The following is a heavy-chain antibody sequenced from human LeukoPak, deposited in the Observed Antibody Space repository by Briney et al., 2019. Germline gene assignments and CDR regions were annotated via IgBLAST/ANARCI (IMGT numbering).Heavy chain of an antibody. D-gene: IGHD3-10*01. J-gene: IGHJ4*02. CDR3: ARDRLLLFRELFWNPFDH. Sequence: GASVKVSCKASGYTFTSYGISWVRQAPGQGLEWMGWISAYNGNTNYAQKLQGRVTMTTDTSTSTAYMELRSLRSDDTAVYYCARDRLLLFRELFWNPFDHRGQGTLVNVPS. CDR1: GYTFTSYG. V-gene: IGHV1-18*01. CDR2: ISAYNGNT.